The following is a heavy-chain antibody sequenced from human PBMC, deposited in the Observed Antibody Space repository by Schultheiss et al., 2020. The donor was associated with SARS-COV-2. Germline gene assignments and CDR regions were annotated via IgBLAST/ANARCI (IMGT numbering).Heavy chain of an antibody. CDR3: ARVRRSSGWTFDY. J-gene: IGHJ4*02. V-gene: IGHV4-59*12. D-gene: IGHD6-19*01. Sequence: SQTLSLTCTVSGGSISSYYWSWIRQPPGKGLEWIGYIYYSGSTNYNPSLKSRVTISVDTSKNQFSLKLNSVTAADTAVYYCARVRRSSGWTFDYWGQGTLVTVSS. CDR1: GGSISSYY. CDR2: IYYSGST.